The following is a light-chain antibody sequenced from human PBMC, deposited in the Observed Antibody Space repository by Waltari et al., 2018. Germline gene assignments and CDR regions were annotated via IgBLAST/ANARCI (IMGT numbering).Light chain of an antibody. CDR1: QSVSSY. CDR3: QQRSNWPHTA. J-gene: IGKJ4*01. CDR2: DAS. Sequence: EIVLTQSPATLSLSPGGRATLSCRASQSVSSYLAWYQQKPGQAPRLLIYDASNRATGIPARFSGSGSGTDFTLTISSLEPEDFAVYYCQQRSNWPHTAFGGGTKVEIK. V-gene: IGKV3-11*01.